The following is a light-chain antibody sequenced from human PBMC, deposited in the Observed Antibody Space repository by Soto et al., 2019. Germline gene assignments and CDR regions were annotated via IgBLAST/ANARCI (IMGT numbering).Light chain of an antibody. CDR2: WAS. CDR3: QQYYSTPYT. CDR1: QRLLYSSNNKNY. V-gene: IGKV4-1*01. J-gene: IGKJ2*01. Sequence: DIVMTQSPDSLAVSLGERATINCKSSQRLLYSSNNKNYLAWYQQKPGQPPKLLIYWASARESGVPDRFSGSGSGTDFTLTISSLQAEDVAVYYCQQYYSTPYTFGQGTKLEIK.